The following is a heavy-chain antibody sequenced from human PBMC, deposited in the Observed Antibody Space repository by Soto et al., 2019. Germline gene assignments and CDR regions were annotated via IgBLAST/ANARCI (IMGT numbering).Heavy chain of an antibody. Sequence: GGSLRLSCAASGFTFSSYWMHWVRQAPGKGLVWVSRINSDGSSTSYADSVKGRFTILRDNAKNTLYLQMNSLRAEDTAVYYCARVFASSGFSRYAFDIWGQGTMVTVSS. J-gene: IGHJ3*02. V-gene: IGHV3-74*01. CDR1: GFTFSSYW. CDR2: INSDGSST. D-gene: IGHD2-21*01. CDR3: ARVFASSGFSRYAFDI.